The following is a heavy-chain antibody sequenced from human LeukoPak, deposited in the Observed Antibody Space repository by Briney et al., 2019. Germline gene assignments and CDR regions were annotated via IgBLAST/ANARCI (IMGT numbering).Heavy chain of an antibody. CDR1: GFTFSSYS. CDR2: ISGSSGNI. CDR3: ARDLNWAFDY. D-gene: IGHD7-27*01. Sequence: GGSLRLSCAASGFTFSSYSMNWVRQAPGKGLEWVSYISGSSGNIDYADSVKGRFTVSRGNAENSLYLQMNSLRDEDTAVYYYARDLNWAFDYWGQGTLVTVSS. V-gene: IGHV3-48*02. J-gene: IGHJ4*02.